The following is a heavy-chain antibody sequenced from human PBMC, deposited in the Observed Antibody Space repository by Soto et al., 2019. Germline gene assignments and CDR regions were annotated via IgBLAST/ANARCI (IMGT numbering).Heavy chain of an antibody. V-gene: IGHV4-31*03. Sequence: QVQLQESGPGLVKPSQTLSLTCTVSRGSISSGGYYWSWIRQHPGKGLEWIGYIHYSGTTYYNPSLKSRVTISVDTSKSQFSLKLSSVTAADTAVYYCARAGTTVTRDPRYYGVDVWGQGTTVTVSS. CDR3: ARAGTTVTRDPRYYGVDV. CDR2: IHYSGTT. J-gene: IGHJ6*02. D-gene: IGHD4-17*01. CDR1: RGSISSGGYY.